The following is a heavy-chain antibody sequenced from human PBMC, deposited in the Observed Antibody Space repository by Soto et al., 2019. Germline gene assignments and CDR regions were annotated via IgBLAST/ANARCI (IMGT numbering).Heavy chain of an antibody. V-gene: IGHV1-3*01. D-gene: IGHD6-19*01. J-gene: IGHJ6*02. CDR2: INAGNGNT. CDR1: GYTFTSYA. Sequence: ASVKVSCKASGYTFTSYAMHWVRQAPGQRLEWVGWINAGNGNTKYSQKFQGRVTITRDTSASTAYMELSSLRSEDTAVYYCARNKAVGKVGGMDVWGQGTTVTVSS. CDR3: ARNKAVGKVGGMDV.